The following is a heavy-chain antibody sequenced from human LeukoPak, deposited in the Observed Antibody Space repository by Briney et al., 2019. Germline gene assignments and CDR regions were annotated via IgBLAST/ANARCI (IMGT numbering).Heavy chain of an antibody. D-gene: IGHD1-1*01. Sequence: PGGSLRLSCAASGFTFDDYGMSWVRQAPGKGLEWVSGLNWNGGSTGYADSVKGRLTISRDNAKNSLYLQMNSLRAEDTALYYCARVMVQYYYYYYMDVWGKGTTVTVSS. V-gene: IGHV3-20*04. CDR3: ARVMVQYYYYYYMDV. CDR1: GFTFDDYG. J-gene: IGHJ6*03. CDR2: LNWNGGST.